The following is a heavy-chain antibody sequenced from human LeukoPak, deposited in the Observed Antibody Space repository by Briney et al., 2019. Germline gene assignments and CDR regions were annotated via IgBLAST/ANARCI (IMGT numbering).Heavy chain of an antibody. CDR2: INPNSGGT. CDR1: GYSFTGYY. V-gene: IGHV1-2*02. D-gene: IGHD6-13*01. Sequence: GESLKISCKGSGYSFTGYYMHWVRQAPGQGLEWMGWINPNSGGTNYAQKFQGRVTMTRDTSISTAYMELSRLRSDDTAVYYCAQGGYSSSWAPGWGQGTLVTVSS. J-gene: IGHJ4*02. CDR3: AQGGYSSSWAPG.